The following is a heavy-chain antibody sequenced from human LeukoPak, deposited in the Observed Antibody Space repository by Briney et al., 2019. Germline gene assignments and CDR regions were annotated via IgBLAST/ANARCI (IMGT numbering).Heavy chain of an antibody. Sequence: SETLSLTCTVSGGSISTFYWSWIRQPPGKGLEWIGNINYSGTSDYNPSLKSRVTISVDTSKNQFSLKLSSVTAADTAVYYCARHTSITMIVVDDAFDIWGQGTMVTVSS. D-gene: IGHD3-22*01. CDR3: ARHTSITMIVVDDAFDI. J-gene: IGHJ3*02. V-gene: IGHV4-59*08. CDR1: GGSISTFY. CDR2: INYSGTS.